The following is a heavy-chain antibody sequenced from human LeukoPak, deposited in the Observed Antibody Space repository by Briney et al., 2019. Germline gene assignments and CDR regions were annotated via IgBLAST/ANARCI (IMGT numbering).Heavy chain of an antibody. CDR3: ARITATAMVNAFDY. J-gene: IGHJ4*02. Sequence: PSETLSFTGTVSGGAISDYYWSWIRKPAGKGLEYLGRIYSSGSTDYNPSLKSRVTMSVDTAKNQISLKVKSVTAADTAVYYCARITATAMVNAFDYWGQGMLVTVSS. CDR2: IYSSGST. V-gene: IGHV4-4*07. D-gene: IGHD5-18*01. CDR1: GGAISDYY.